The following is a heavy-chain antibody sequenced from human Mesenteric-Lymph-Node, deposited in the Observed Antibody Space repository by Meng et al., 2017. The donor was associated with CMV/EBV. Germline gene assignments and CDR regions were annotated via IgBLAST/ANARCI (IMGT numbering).Heavy chain of an antibody. Sequence: QVQLRQGGPGLLKPSATLSLTCAVYGGSFSGYYWSWIRQPPGKGLEWIGEINHSGSTNYNPSLKSRVTISVDTSKNQFSLKLSSVTAADTAVYYCARNQRWLKSEGGFNYWGQGTLVTVSS. CDR3: ARNQRWLKSEGGFNY. CDR1: GGSFSGYY. V-gene: IGHV4-34*01. J-gene: IGHJ4*02. D-gene: IGHD4-23*01. CDR2: INHSGST.